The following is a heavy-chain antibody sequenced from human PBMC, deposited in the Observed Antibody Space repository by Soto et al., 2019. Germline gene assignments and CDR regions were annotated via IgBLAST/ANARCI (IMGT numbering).Heavy chain of an antibody. D-gene: IGHD3-3*01. Sequence: ETLSLTCTVSGGSISSYYWSWIRQPPGKGLEWIGYIYYSGSTNYNPSLKSRVTISVDTSKNQFSLKLSSVTAADTAVYYCARYRRMHYDFWSGSSQPFDYWGQGTLVTVSS. V-gene: IGHV4-59*01. J-gene: IGHJ4*02. CDR1: GGSISSYY. CDR2: IYYSGST. CDR3: ARYRRMHYDFWSGSSQPFDY.